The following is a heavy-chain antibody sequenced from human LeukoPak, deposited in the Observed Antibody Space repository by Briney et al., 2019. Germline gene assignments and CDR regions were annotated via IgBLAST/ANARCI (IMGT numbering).Heavy chain of an antibody. Sequence: ASVKVSCKASGGTFTTYAIHWVRQAPGQGLEWMGWINAGNGNTKYSQKFQGRVTITRDTSATTAYMELSSPRSEDTAVYYCARVASHYDFWSGYWYYYYYGMDVWGQGTTVTVSS. CDR1: GGTFTTYA. CDR3: ARVASHYDFWSGYWYYYYYGMDV. D-gene: IGHD3-3*01. V-gene: IGHV1-3*01. J-gene: IGHJ6*02. CDR2: INAGNGNT.